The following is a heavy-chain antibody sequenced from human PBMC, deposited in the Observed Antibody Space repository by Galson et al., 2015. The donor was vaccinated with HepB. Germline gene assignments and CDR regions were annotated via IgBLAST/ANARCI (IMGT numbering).Heavy chain of an antibody. CDR3: ARVPSFMVVAAREYFDY. V-gene: IGHV1-2*06. CDR1: GYTFTGYY. D-gene: IGHD2-15*01. J-gene: IGHJ4*02. CDR2: INPNSGGT. Sequence: SVKVSCKASGYTFTGYYMHWVRQAPGQGLEWMGRINPNSGGTNYAQKFQGRVTMTRDTSISTAYMELSRLRSDDTAVYYCARVPSFMVVAAREYFDYWGQGTLVTVSS.